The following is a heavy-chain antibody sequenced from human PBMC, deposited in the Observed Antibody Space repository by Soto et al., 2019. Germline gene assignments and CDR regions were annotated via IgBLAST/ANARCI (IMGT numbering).Heavy chain of an antibody. Sequence: ASVKVSCKASGYTFTSYAMHWVRQAPGQRLEWMGWINAGNGNTKYSQKFQGRVTITRDTSASTAYMELSSLRSEDTAVYYCARKMAVAGDYYFDYWGQGTLVTVSS. J-gene: IGHJ4*02. CDR2: INAGNGNT. CDR3: ARKMAVAGDYYFDY. V-gene: IGHV1-3*01. D-gene: IGHD6-19*01. CDR1: GYTFTSYA.